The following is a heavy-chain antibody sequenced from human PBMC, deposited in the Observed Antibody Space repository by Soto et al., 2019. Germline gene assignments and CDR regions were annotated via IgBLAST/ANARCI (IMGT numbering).Heavy chain of an antibody. J-gene: IGHJ4*02. CDR1: GFTFSNAW. CDR3: TTDDPINRN. V-gene: IGHV3-15*01. CDR2: IKSKTDGETT. Sequence: AGGSLRLSCAASGFTFSNAWMSWVRQAPGKGLEWVGRIKSKTDGETTDYAAPVKGRFAISRDDSKNTLYLQMNSLKTEDTAVYYCTTDDPINRNWGQGTLVTVSS.